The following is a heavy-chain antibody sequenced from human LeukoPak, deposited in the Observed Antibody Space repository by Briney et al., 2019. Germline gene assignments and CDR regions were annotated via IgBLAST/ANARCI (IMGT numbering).Heavy chain of an antibody. CDR3: ARDSGRITRGRLCPDY. D-gene: IGHD3-10*01. V-gene: IGHV1-18*01. CDR2: INGYNGNT. CDR1: GYTLTTYG. Sequence: ASVKVSCKASGYTLTTYGISWVRQAPGQGLEWMAWINGYNGNTNYTQNLQGRVTMTTDTSTSTAYMELRSLRTDDTAVYYCARDSGRITRGRLCPDYWGQGTLVTVSS. J-gene: IGHJ4*02.